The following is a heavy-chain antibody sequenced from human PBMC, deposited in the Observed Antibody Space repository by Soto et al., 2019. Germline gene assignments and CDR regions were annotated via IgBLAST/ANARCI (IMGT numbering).Heavy chain of an antibody. CDR1: GGSFSGYY. J-gene: IGHJ6*03. V-gene: IGHV4-34*01. CDR3: ARVRQQLVLHHSYYYYYYMDV. Sequence: SETLSLTCAVYGGSFSGYYWSWIRQPPGKGLEWIGEINHSGSTNYNPSLKSRVTISVDTSKNQFSLKLSSVTAADTAVYYCARVRQQLVLHHSYYYYYYMDVWGKGTTVTVSS. D-gene: IGHD6-13*01. CDR2: INHSGST.